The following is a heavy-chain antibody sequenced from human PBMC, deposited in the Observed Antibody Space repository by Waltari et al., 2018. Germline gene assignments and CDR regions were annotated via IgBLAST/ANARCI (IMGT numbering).Heavy chain of an antibody. CDR2: ILPIFGTA. V-gene: IGHV1-69*15. CDR1: GATFGSYA. Sequence: QVQLVQSGAEVKKPGSSVKVSCKAAGATFGSYASSWARQAPGQGLEWMGRILPIFGTANYAQKFQGRVTITADESTSTAYMELSNLRSEDTAVYYCARHLQVDAFDIWGQGTMVTVSS. CDR3: ARHLQVDAFDI. J-gene: IGHJ3*02.